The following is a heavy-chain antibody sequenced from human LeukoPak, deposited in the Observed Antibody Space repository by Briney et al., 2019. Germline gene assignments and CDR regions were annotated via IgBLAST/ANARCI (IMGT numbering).Heavy chain of an antibody. J-gene: IGHJ4*02. V-gene: IGHV3-7*03. CDR3: AKHDYGGNPCLRY. Sequence: PAGGSLRLSCAASRFTLNNYRMSWLRQAPGKGLEWVANIKQDGSEKYYVDSVKGRFTISRDNAKNSLYLQMNSLRAEDTAVYYCAKHDYGGNPCLRYWGQGTLVTVSS. CDR2: IKQDGSEK. D-gene: IGHD4-23*01. CDR1: RFTLNNYR.